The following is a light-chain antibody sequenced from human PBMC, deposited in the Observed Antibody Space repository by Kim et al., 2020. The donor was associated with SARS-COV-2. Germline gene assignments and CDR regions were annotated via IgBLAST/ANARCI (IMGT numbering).Light chain of an antibody. J-gene: IGKJ2*01. V-gene: IGKV1-39*01. Sequence: GERVTITCRASLTISSNLNWYQQKPGEAPKLLIYETSSLHSGVPSRFSGSESGRDFTLTISSLQPEDFQTYYCQQTYSTPHTFGPGTKLEI. CDR1: LTISSN. CDR3: QQTYSTPHT. CDR2: ETS.